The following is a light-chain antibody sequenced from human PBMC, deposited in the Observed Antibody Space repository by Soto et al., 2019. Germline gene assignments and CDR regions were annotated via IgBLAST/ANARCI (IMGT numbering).Light chain of an antibody. CDR3: QQYSSSPFT. V-gene: IGKV3-20*01. CDR2: GAS. CDR1: QSVSSSY. Sequence: EIVLTQSPGTLSLSPGERATLSCRASQSVSSSYLAWYQQKPGQAPRLLIYGASSRATGIPDRFSGSGSGTDFTLTISRLEPEDFAVYYCQQYSSSPFTFGPGNKVDIK. J-gene: IGKJ3*01.